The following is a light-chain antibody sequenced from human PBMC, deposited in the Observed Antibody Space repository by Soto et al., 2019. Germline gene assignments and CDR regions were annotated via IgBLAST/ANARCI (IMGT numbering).Light chain of an antibody. CDR3: QRYYSPPWT. J-gene: IGKJ1*01. CDR1: QSVLYSSNNKNY. CDR2: WAS. Sequence: DIVMTQSPDSLAVSLGERATINCKSTQSVLYSSNNKNYLAWYQQKPGQPPKLLIYWASTWESGVPDRFSGSGSVTDFTLTTSSLQAEDVAVYYWQRYYSPPWTFGQGTKVEIK. V-gene: IGKV4-1*01.